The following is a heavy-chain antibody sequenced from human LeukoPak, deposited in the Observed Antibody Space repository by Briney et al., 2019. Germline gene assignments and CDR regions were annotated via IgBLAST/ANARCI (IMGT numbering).Heavy chain of an antibody. CDR2: IYHSGST. J-gene: IGHJ5*02. CDR3: ARGYGDYVEGVWFDP. CDR1: GYSISSGYY. Sequence: SETLSLTCTVSGYSISSGYYWGWIRQPPGKGLEWIGSIYHSGSTYYNPSLKSRVTISVDTSKNQFSLKLSSVTAADTAVYYCARGYGDYVEGVWFDPWGQGTLVTVSS. D-gene: IGHD4-17*01. V-gene: IGHV4-38-2*02.